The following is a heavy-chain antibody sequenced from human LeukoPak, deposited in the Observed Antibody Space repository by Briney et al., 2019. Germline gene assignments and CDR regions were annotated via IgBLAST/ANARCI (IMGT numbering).Heavy chain of an antibody. V-gene: IGHV3-30*02. D-gene: IGHD3-10*01. CDR2: IRYDGSNK. CDR3: AKADTMVRGVIGDIDY. J-gene: IGHJ4*02. Sequence: GGSLRLSCAASGFTFSSYGMHWVRQAPGKGLEWVAFIRYDGSNKYYADSVKGRFTISRDNSKNTLYLQMNSLRAEDTAVYYCAKADTMVRGVIGDIDYWGQGTLVTVSS. CDR1: GFTFSSYG.